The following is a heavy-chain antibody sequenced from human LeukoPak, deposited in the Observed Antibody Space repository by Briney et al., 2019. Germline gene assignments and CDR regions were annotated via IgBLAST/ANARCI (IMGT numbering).Heavy chain of an antibody. CDR3: AKDGHYYDSMLYYFDY. CDR1: GFIFSDYS. D-gene: IGHD3-22*01. V-gene: IGHV3-23*01. Sequence: PGGSLRLSCAASGFIFSDYSMDWVRQAPGKGLEWVSAISGSGGSTYYAGSVKGRFTISRDNSKNTLYLQMNSLRAEDTAVYYCAKDGHYYDSMLYYFDYWGQGTLVTVSS. J-gene: IGHJ4*02. CDR2: ISGSGGST.